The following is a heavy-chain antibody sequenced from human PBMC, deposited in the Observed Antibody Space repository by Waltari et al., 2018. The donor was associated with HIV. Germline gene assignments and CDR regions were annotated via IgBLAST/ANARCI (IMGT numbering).Heavy chain of an antibody. D-gene: IGHD2-21*02. CDR2: IYSGGST. CDR3: ASIAYCGGDCYPRGMDV. CDR1: GCTVSSQY. V-gene: IGHV3-66*01. Sequence: EVQLVESGGGLVQPGGSLRLSCAASGCTVSSQYLSWVHQAPGKGLEWVSVIYSGGSTYYADSVKGRFTISRDNSKNTLYLQMNSLRAEDTAVYYCASIAYCGGDCYPRGMDVWGQGTTVTVSS. J-gene: IGHJ6*02.